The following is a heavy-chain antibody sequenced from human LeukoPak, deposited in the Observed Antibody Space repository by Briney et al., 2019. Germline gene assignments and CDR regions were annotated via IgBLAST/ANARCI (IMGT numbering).Heavy chain of an antibody. J-gene: IGHJ3*01. CDR1: GFTFSRYV. Sequence: PGRSLRLSCAASGFTFSRYVMHWVRQASGKGLEWVAVIWHDGTNENYADSVKGRFIISRDNSRNTVFLQIHDLRVEDTAVYYCARESKTSGSPHNDVWGQGTMVTVSS. CDR3: ARESKTSGSPHNDV. V-gene: IGHV3-33*01. CDR2: IWHDGTNE. D-gene: IGHD1-26*01.